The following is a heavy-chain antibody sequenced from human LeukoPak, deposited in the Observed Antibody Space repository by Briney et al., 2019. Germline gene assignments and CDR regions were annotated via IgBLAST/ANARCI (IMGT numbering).Heavy chain of an antibody. J-gene: IGHJ5*02. CDR2: IYYSGST. Sequence: PSETPSLTCTVSGGSISSSSYYWGWIRQPPGKGLEWIGSIYYSGSTNYNPSLKSRVTISVDTSKNQFSLKLSSVTAADTAVYYCARVQYYYDSSGYSWWFDPWGQGTLVTVSS. CDR1: GGSISSSSYY. V-gene: IGHV4-39*07. D-gene: IGHD3-22*01. CDR3: ARVQYYYDSSGYSWWFDP.